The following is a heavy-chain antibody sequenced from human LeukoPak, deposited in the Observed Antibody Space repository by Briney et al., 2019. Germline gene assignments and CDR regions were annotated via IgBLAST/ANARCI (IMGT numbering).Heavy chain of an antibody. CDR3: AREGGYDSSGYYPSYFDY. CDR2: ISAYSGNT. CDR1: GYTFTSYG. V-gene: IGHV1-18*01. D-gene: IGHD3-22*01. Sequence: ASVKVSCKASGYTFTSYGISWVRQAPGQGLERMGWISAYSGNTNYAQKLQGRVTMTTDTSTSTAYMELRSLRSDDTAVYYCAREGGYDSSGYYPSYFDYWGQGTLVTVSS. J-gene: IGHJ4*02.